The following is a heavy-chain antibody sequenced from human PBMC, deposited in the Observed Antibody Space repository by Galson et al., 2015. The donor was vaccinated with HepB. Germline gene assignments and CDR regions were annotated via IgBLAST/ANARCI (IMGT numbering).Heavy chain of an antibody. CDR3: ARHNLPHYDYGLDV. CDR1: RYRFPNYW. J-gene: IGHJ6*02. CDR2: IFPHDSVT. V-gene: IGHV5-51*01. Sequence: QSGAEVKKPGESLRISCKASRYRFPNYWIGWVRQVPGNGLEWVGIIFPHDSVTRYSLSFRGQVTFSADKSTSTVYLQWSSLKASDTAIYFCARHNLPHYDYGLDVWGPGTTVTVSS.